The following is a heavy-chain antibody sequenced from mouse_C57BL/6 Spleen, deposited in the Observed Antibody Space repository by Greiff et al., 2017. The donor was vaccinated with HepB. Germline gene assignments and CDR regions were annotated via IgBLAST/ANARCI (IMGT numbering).Heavy chain of an antibody. J-gene: IGHJ3*01. CDR2: IDPETGGT. CDR3: TRYDYDEGAWFAY. D-gene: IGHD2-4*01. Sequence: QVQLKQSGAELVRPGASVTLSCKASGYTFTDYEMHWVKQTPVHGLEWIGAIDPETGGTAYNQKFKGKAILTADKSSSTAYMELRSLTSEDSAVYYCTRYDYDEGAWFAYWGQGTLVTVSA. CDR1: GYTFTDYE. V-gene: IGHV1-15*01.